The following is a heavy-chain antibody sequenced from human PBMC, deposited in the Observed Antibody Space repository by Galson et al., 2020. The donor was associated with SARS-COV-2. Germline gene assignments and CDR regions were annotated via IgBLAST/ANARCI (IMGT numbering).Heavy chain of an antibody. D-gene: IGHD3-3*01. CDR1: GGSISSGGYY. CDR2: IYYSGST. J-gene: IGHJ5*02. CDR3: ARGNTIFGVVAGAFAP. Sequence: ETSETLSLTCTVSGGSISSGGYYWSWIRQHPGKGLEWIGYIYYSGSTYYNPSLKSRVTISVDTSKNQFSLKLSSVTAADTAVYYCARGNTIFGVVAGAFAPGGQETLVTVSS. V-gene: IGHV4-31*03.